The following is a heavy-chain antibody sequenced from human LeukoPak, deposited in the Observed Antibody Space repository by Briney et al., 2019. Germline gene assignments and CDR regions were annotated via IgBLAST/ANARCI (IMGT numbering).Heavy chain of an antibody. Sequence: GGSLRLSCAASGFTFSSYAMSGVRQAPGKGLEWVSAISGSGGSTYYADSVKGRFTISRDNSKNTLYLQMNSLRAEGTAVYYCAKNPVVVVAAGIDYWGQGTLVTVSS. V-gene: IGHV3-23*01. CDR2: ISGSGGST. J-gene: IGHJ4*02. CDR3: AKNPVVVVAAGIDY. CDR1: GFTFSSYA. D-gene: IGHD2-15*01.